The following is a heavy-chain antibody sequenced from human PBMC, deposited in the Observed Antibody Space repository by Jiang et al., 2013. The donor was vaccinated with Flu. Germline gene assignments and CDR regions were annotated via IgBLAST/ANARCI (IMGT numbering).Heavy chain of an antibody. CDR2: IYYSGST. CDR1: GGSISSSSYY. CDR3: ARALWERGYYFDY. Sequence: TLSLTCTVSGGSISSSSYYWGWIRQPPGKGLEWIGSIYYSGSTYYNPSLKSRVTISVDTSKNQFSLKLSSVTAADTAVYYCARALWERGYYFDYWGQGTLVTVSS. V-gene: IGHV4-39*07. J-gene: IGHJ4*02. D-gene: IGHD1-26*01.